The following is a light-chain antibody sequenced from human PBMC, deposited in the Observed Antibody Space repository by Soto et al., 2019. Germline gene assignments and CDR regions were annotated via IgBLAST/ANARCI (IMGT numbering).Light chain of an antibody. CDR2: DAS. Sequence: EIVLTQSPATLSLSPGERVTLSCRASQSVSSHLAWYQQQPGQAPRLLIYDASNRATGIPARFSGSGSGTDFTLTISSLEPEDLAVYYCQQRSNDMYTFGQGTKLEIK. V-gene: IGKV3-11*01. CDR1: QSVSSH. CDR3: QQRSNDMYT. J-gene: IGKJ2*01.